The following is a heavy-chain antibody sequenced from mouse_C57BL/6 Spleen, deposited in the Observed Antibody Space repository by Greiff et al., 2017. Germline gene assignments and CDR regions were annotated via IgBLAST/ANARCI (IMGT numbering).Heavy chain of an antibody. CDR1: GYTFTDYY. Sequence: EVQLQQSGPELVKPGASVTISCKASGYTFTDYYMNWVKQSHGKSLEWIGDINPNNGGTSYNQKFKGKATLTGDKSSSTAYMELRSLTSEDSAVYYCARGGSNFDWGQGTTLTVAS. CDR3: ARGGSNFD. V-gene: IGHV1-26*01. D-gene: IGHD2-5*01. CDR2: INPNNGGT. J-gene: IGHJ2*01.